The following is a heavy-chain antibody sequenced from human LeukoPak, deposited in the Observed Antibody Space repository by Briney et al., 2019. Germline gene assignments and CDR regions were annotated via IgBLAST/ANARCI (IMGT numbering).Heavy chain of an antibody. J-gene: IGHJ4*02. CDR1: GFTFSSYA. CDR3: AKDTSIGKYCTNGVCSQFDY. V-gene: IGHV3-23*01. Sequence: GGSLRLSCAGSGFTFSSYAMSWVRQAPGQGLEWVSVISDSGDYTSYADSVRGRFTISRDNSRNTLYLRMISLRPEDTAVYYCAKDTSIGKYCTNGVCSQFDYWGQGTLVTVSS. CDR2: ISDSGDYT. D-gene: IGHD2-8*01.